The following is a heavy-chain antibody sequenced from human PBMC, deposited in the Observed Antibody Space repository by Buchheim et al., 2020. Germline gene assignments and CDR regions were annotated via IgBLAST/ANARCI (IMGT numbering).Heavy chain of an antibody. V-gene: IGHV4-34*01. J-gene: IGHJ6*02. Sequence: QVQLQQWGAGLLKPSETLSLTCAVYGGSFSGYYWSWIRQPPGKGLEWIGEINHSGSTNYNPSLKSRVTISVDTSKNQFSLKLSSVTAADTDVYYCARLSRAGLHYYGMDVWGQGTT. D-gene: IGHD3-16*01. CDR2: INHSGST. CDR1: GGSFSGYY. CDR3: ARLSRAGLHYYGMDV.